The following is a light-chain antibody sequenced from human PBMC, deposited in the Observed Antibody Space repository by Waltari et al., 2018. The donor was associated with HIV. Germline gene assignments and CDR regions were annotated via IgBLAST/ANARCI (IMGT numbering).Light chain of an antibody. CDR2: GAS. CDR3: QQYDSSPGT. J-gene: IGKJ4*01. Sequence: ETVLTQSPGTLSLSPGESATLSCRARQNVSNAYLAWYQQIVDQAPRLLIDGASSSAPSIPDRFGGSWSGTDFTVTISRLEPEDFAVYYCQQYDSSPGTFGGGTKVEIK. V-gene: IGKV3-20*01. CDR1: QNVSNAY.